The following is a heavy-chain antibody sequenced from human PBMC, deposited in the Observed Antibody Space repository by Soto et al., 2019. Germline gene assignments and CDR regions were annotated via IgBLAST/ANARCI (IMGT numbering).Heavy chain of an antibody. CDR3: AREGGYSYGFDY. Sequence: QVQLVQSGAEVKKPGASVKVSCKASGYTFTSYDFNWGRQATGQGLEWMGWMNPNSGNTGYAQKFQGRVTMSRNTSISTAYMELSSLRSEDTAVYYCAREGGYSYGFDYWGQGTLVTVSP. D-gene: IGHD5-18*01. V-gene: IGHV1-8*01. CDR2: MNPNSGNT. J-gene: IGHJ4*02. CDR1: GYTFTSYD.